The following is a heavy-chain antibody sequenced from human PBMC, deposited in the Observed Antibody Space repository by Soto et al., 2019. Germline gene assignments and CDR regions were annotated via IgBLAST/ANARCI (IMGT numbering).Heavy chain of an antibody. D-gene: IGHD6-19*01. Sequence: PGGSLRLSCAASGFTFSSYSMNWVRQAPGKGLEWVSSISSSSSYIYYADSVKGRFTISRDNAKNSLYLQMNSLRAEDTAVYYCAREGYSSGWQPAFGDFDIWGHGTMVTVS. CDR3: AREGYSSGWQPAFGDFDI. V-gene: IGHV3-21*01. CDR2: ISSSSSYI. J-gene: IGHJ3*02. CDR1: GFTFSSYS.